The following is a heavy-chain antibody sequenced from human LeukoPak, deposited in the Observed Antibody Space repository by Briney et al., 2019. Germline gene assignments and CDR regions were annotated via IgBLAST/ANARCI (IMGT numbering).Heavy chain of an antibody. CDR1: GFTFSSYW. J-gene: IGHJ6*03. CDR2: IKQDGSGK. D-gene: IGHD3-16*01. Sequence: GGSLRLSCAASGFTFSSYWMSWVRQAPGKGLEWVANIKQDGSGKYYVDSVKGRFTISRDNAKNSLYLQMNSLRAEDTAVYYCAREGGYYYYYYMDVWGKGTTVTVSS. CDR3: AREGGYYYYYYMDV. V-gene: IGHV3-7*01.